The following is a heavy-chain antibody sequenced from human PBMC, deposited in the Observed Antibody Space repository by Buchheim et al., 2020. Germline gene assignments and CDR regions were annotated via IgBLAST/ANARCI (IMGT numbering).Heavy chain of an antibody. CDR2: ISDDGTNN. CDR3: ARTDCGTTDCKHLQY. Sequence: QVQLVESGGGVVQPGRSLRLSCAASGFTFSTYAMHWVRQAPGKGLEWLAVISDDGTNNYYTDAVKDRFTISRDNSKNTVYLQVDRLKKEDRGAYYCARTDCGTTDCKHLQYWGLGTL. D-gene: IGHD2-21*01. V-gene: IGHV3-30*03. CDR1: GFTFSTYA. J-gene: IGHJ4*02.